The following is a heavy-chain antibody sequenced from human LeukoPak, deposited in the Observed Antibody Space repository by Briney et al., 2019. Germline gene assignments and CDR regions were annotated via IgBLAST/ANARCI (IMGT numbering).Heavy chain of an antibody. CDR2: ISAYNGNT. V-gene: IGHV1-18*01. CDR1: GYTLTSYG. CDR3: ARDNCGGDCYSSIHFDY. D-gene: IGHD2-21*02. J-gene: IGHJ4*02. Sequence: ASVKVSCKASGYTLTSYGISWVRQAPGQGLEWMGWISAYNGNTSYAQKLQGRVTMTTDTSTSTAYMELRSLRSDDTAVYYCARDNCGGDCYSSIHFDYWGQGTLVTVSS.